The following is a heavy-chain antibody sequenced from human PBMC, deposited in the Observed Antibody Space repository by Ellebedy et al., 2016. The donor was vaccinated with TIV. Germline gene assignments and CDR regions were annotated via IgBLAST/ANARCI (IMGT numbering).Heavy chain of an antibody. CDR2: ISSISDSI. CDR3: ARDPRAAVGPEVVY. CDR1: GFTFSDYS. Sequence: GESLKISXAASGFTFSDYSMHWVRQAPGKGLEWVSSISSISDSIKYADSMKGRFTISRDNAKNSLYLQMNSLRAEDTAVYCARDPRAAVGPEVVYWGQGTLVTVSS. J-gene: IGHJ4*02. V-gene: IGHV3-21*01. D-gene: IGHD6-13*01.